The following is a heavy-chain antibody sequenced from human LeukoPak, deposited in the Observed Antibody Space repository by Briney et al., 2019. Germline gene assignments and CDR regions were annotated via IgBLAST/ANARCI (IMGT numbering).Heavy chain of an antibody. J-gene: IGHJ5*02. V-gene: IGHV4-38-2*01. CDR3: ARGPITMVRGVLPALYWFDP. D-gene: IGHD3-10*01. Sequence: SETLSLTCAVSGYSISSGYYWGWIRQPPGKGLEWIGSIYHSGNTYYNPSLKSRVTISVDTSKNQFSLKLSSVTAADTAVYYCARGPITMVRGVLPALYWFDPWGQGTLVTVSS. CDR1: GYSISSGYY. CDR2: IYHSGNT.